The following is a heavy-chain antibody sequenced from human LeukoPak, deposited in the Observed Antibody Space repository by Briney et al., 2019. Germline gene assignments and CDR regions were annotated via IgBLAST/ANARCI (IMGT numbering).Heavy chain of an antibody. CDR2: INPNSGGT. CDR1: GYTFTGYY. D-gene: IGHD3-3*01. CDR3: ARSYYDFWSGYYSDYYYMDV. Sequence: ASVKVSCKASGYTFTGYYMHWVRQAPGQGLEWMGWINPNSGGTNYAQKSQGRVTMTRDTSISTAYMELSRLRSDDTAVYYCARSYYDFWSGYYSDYYYMDVWGKGTTVTVSS. J-gene: IGHJ6*03. V-gene: IGHV1-2*02.